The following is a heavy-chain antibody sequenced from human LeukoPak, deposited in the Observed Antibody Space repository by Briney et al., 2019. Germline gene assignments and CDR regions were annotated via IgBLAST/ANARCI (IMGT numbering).Heavy chain of an antibody. CDR2: IIPIFGTA. D-gene: IGHD2-2*01. CDR1: GGTFSSYA. J-gene: IGHJ4*02. V-gene: IGHV1-69*13. Sequence: SVKVSCKXSGGTFSSYAISWVRQAPGQGLEWMGGIIPIFGTANYAQKFQGRVTITADESTSTAYMELSSLRSEDTAVYYCARTKDIVVVPAALSYYFDYWGQGTLVTVSS. CDR3: ARTKDIVVVPAALSYYFDY.